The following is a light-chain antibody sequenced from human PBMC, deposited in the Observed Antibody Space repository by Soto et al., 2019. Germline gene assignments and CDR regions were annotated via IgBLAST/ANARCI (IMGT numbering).Light chain of an antibody. CDR3: CSYAGTSTTYV. J-gene: IGLJ1*01. CDR2: EAS. Sequence: QSALTQPASVSGSPGQSITISCTGTSSNVGSYNLVSWHQQHPGKAPKLMIYEASKRPSGVSNRFSGSKSGNTASLTISGLQAEDEADYYCCSYAGTSTTYVFGTGTKLTVL. CDR1: SSNVGSYNL. V-gene: IGLV2-23*01.